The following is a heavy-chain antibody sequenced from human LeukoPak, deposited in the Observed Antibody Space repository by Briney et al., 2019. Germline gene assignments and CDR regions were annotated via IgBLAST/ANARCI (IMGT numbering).Heavy chain of an antibody. CDR1: GGSIRSSYYY. V-gene: IGHV3-53*01. CDR2: IYSGGST. D-gene: IGHD3-16*01. Sequence: ETLSLTCTVSGGSIRSSYYYWGWIRQPPGKGLEWVSVIYSGGSTYYADSVKGRFTISRDNSKNTLYLQMNSLRAEDTAVYYCATVSRSYYYYGMDVWGQGTTVTVSS. CDR3: ATVSRSYYYYGMDV. J-gene: IGHJ6*02.